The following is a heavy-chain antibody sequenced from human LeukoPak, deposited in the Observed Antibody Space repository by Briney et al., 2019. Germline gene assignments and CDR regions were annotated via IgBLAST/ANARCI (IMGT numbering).Heavy chain of an antibody. J-gene: IGHJ4*02. D-gene: IGHD1-1*01. CDR1: GYTFTSYA. V-gene: IGHV1-3*02. Sequence: ASVKVSCKASGYTFTSYAMHWVRQAPGQRLEWMGWSNAGNGNTKYSQEFQGRVTVTRDTSTSTVYMELSSLRSEDTAVYYCARENLDGAFDYWGQGTLVTVSS. CDR2: SNAGNGNT. CDR3: ARENLDGAFDY.